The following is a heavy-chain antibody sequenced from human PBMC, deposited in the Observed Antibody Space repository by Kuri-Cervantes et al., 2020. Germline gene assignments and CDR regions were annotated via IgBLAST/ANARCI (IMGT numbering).Heavy chain of an antibody. Sequence: GGSLRLSCAASGFTFSSYWLHWVRQAPGKGLVWVSRINIDGSSTSYADSVKGRFTISRDNSKNTLYLQMNSLRAEDTAVYYSAEGYHGYNLAVDYWGQGTLVTVSS. CDR1: GFTFSSYW. D-gene: IGHD5-24*01. J-gene: IGHJ4*02. CDR2: INIDGSST. V-gene: IGHV3-74*01. CDR3: AEGYHGYNLAVDY.